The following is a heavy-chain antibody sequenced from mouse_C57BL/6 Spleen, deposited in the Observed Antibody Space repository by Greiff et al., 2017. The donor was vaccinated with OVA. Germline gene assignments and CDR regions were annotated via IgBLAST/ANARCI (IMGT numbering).Heavy chain of an antibody. V-gene: IGHV1-55*01. CDR1: GYTFTSYW. CDR3: ARGSYERAMDY. Sequence: QVQLKQPGAELVKPGASVKMSCKASGYTFTSYWITWVKQRPGQGLEWIGDIYPGSGSTNYNEKFKSKATLTVDTSSSTAYMQLSSLTSEDSAVYYCARGSYERAMDYWGQGTSVTVSS. D-gene: IGHD1-1*01. CDR2: IYPGSGST. J-gene: IGHJ4*01.